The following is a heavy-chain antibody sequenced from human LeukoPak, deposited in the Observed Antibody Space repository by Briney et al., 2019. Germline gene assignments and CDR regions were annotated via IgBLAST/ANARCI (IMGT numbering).Heavy chain of an antibody. D-gene: IGHD2-8*01. CDR1: GFTFSTYW. CDR3: ARDADGPGSLIDY. CDR2: INNDGSGT. Sequence: GGSLRLSCAASGFTFSTYWMQWVRQAPGKWLVWVSCINNDGSGTTYADSVKGRFTISRDNPKNTVFLQMNSLRAEDTAVYYCARDADGPGSLIDYWGQGVLVTVSS. J-gene: IGHJ4*02. V-gene: IGHV3-74*01.